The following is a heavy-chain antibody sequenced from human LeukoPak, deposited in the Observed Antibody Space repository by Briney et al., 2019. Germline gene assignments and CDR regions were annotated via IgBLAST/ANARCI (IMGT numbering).Heavy chain of an antibody. CDR1: GYTFTSYD. Sequence: WASVKVSCKASGYTFTSYDINWVRQATGQGLEWMGWMNPKSGNTGYALKFQGRVTMTRNTSISTAYMELSSLRSDDTAMYYCARDGSGTDWAYYNWFDPWGQGTLVTVSS. V-gene: IGHV1-8*01. D-gene: IGHD3-10*01. J-gene: IGHJ5*02. CDR2: MNPKSGNT. CDR3: ARDGSGTDWAYYNWFDP.